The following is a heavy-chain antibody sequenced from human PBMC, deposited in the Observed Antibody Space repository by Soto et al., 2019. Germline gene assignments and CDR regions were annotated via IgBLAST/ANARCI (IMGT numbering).Heavy chain of an antibody. CDR3: ARDDEYSGNGMDV. J-gene: IGHJ6*02. Sequence: QVQLVESGGGVVQPGRSLRLSCAASEFTFSNYGMHWVRQAPGKGLEWVAVILNDGSKRNHADSVKDRFTISRDNWKNTLYLQMNSLRAEDTAVYYCARDDEYSGNGMDVWGQGTTVTVS. D-gene: IGHD3-10*01. CDR2: ILNDGSKR. V-gene: IGHV3-33*01. CDR1: EFTFSNYG.